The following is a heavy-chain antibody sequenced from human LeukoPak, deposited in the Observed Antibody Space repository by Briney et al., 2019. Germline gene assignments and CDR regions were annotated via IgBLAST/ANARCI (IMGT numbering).Heavy chain of an antibody. D-gene: IGHD3-3*01. J-gene: IGHJ5*02. Sequence: PSETLSLTCAVSGGSISSGGYSWSWIRQPPGEGLEWIGYIYHSGSTYYNPSLKSRVTISVDRSKSQFSLKLSSVTAADTAVYYCARGGTIFGVAGDWFDPWGQGTLVTVSS. V-gene: IGHV4-30-2*01. CDR3: ARGGTIFGVAGDWFDP. CDR2: IYHSGST. CDR1: GGSISSGGYS.